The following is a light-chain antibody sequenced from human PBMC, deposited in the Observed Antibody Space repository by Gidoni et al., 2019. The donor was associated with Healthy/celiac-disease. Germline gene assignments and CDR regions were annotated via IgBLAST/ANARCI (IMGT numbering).Light chain of an antibody. J-gene: IGKJ1*01. CDR2: GAS. Sequence: EIVLTQSPGTLSLSPGERATLSCRASQSVSSSYLAWYQQKPGQAPRLLIYGASSRATGIPHRFSGSGSGTDFTLTISRLKPEDFAVYYCQQYGSSPPWTFGQGTKVEIK. CDR1: QSVSSSY. CDR3: QQYGSSPPWT. V-gene: IGKV3-20*01.